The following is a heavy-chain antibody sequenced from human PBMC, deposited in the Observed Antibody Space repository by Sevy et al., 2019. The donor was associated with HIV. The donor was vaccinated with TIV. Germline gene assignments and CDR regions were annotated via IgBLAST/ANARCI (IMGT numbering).Heavy chain of an antibody. D-gene: IGHD2-8*01. CDR2: LSFGGGEI. V-gene: IGHV3-23*01. CDR1: GFTFSKYS. CDR3: AREGCTKPHDY. Sequence: GGSLRLSCAASGFTFSKYSMSWVRQPPGKGLEWVSTLSFGGGEINYADSVKGRFTISRDKSKSSVYLQMNNLRPEDTAVYYCAREGCTKPHDYWRQGTLVTVSS. J-gene: IGHJ4*02.